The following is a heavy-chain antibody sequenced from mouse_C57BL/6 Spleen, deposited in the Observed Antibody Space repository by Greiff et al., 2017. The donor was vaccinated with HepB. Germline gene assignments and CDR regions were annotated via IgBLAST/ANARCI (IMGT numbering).Heavy chain of an antibody. CDR2: FYPGSGSI. D-gene: IGHD1-1*01. V-gene: IGHV1-62-2*01. CDR1: GYTFTEYT. CDR3: ARHEVGNYYGSSTMDY. Sequence: QVQLKESGAELVKPGASVKLSCKASGYTFTEYTIHWVKQRSGQGLEWIGWFYPGSGSIKYNEKFKDKATLTADKSSSTVYMELSRLTSEDSAVYFCARHEVGNYYGSSTMDYWGQGTSVTVSS. J-gene: IGHJ4*01.